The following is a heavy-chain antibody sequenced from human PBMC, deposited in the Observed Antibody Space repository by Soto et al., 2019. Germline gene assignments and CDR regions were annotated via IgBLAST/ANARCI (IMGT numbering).Heavy chain of an antibody. CDR2: IDPSGGSP. D-gene: IGHD6-13*01. V-gene: IGHV1-46*03. CDR1: GYTFTNYY. CDR3: TRDTPSARWYFDY. Sequence: ASVKVSCKASGYTFTNYYIHWVRQAPGQGLEWMGIIDPSGGSPTNAQKFQGRVSMTRDTSASTVYMQLSSLRSDDTAVYFCTRDTPSARWYFDYWGQGTLVTLSS. J-gene: IGHJ4*02.